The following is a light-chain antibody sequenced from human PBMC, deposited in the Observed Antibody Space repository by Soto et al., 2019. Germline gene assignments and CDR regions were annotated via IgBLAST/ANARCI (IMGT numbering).Light chain of an antibody. Sequence: DIKMTQSPSSVAASVGYRVTLTCRASQGVNRWLAWYQQKPGKAPKVLIYAASSLQSGVPSRFSGSGSGTDFTLTISSLQPEDFAVYYCQQYNNWPRTFGQGTKVDIK. CDR1: QGVNRW. V-gene: IGKV1-12*01. CDR2: AAS. CDR3: QQYNNWPRT. J-gene: IGKJ1*01.